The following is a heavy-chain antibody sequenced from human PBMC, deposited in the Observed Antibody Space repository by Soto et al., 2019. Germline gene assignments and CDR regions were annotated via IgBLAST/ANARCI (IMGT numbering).Heavy chain of an antibody. Sequence: SETLSLTCTVSGGSISSGGYYWSWIRQHPGKGLEWIGYIYYSGSTYYNPSLKSRVTISVDTSKNQFSLKLSSVTAADTAVYYCASARGQLLSEWFDPWGQGTLVTVSS. V-gene: IGHV4-31*03. D-gene: IGHD2-2*01. CDR3: ASARGQLLSEWFDP. J-gene: IGHJ5*02. CDR2: IYYSGST. CDR1: GGSISSGGYY.